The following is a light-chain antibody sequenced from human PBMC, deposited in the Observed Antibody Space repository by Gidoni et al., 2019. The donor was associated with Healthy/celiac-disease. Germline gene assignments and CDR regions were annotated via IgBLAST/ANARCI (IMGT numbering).Light chain of an antibody. Sequence: DIQMTQSRSSLSASVGDRVTITCRASQSISSYLNWYQKKPGKATTLLIYAASSLQSGVPSRFSGSGSGTDFTLTISSLQPEDFATYYCQQSYSTPHTFXPXTKVDIK. CDR3: QQSYSTPHT. CDR2: AAS. V-gene: IGKV1-39*01. J-gene: IGKJ3*01. CDR1: QSISSY.